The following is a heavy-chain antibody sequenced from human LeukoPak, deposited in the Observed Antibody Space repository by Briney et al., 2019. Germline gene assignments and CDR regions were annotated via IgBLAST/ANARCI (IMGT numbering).Heavy chain of an antibody. CDR2: INPNSGGT. D-gene: IGHD3-22*01. Sequence: ASVTVSCKASGYTFTGYYMHWVRQAPGQGLEWMGWINPNSGGTNYAQKFQGRVTMTRDTSISTAYMELSRLRSDDTAVYYCARYYDSENWFDHWGQGTLVTVSS. CDR1: GYTFTGYY. CDR3: ARYYDSENWFDH. V-gene: IGHV1-2*02. J-gene: IGHJ5*02.